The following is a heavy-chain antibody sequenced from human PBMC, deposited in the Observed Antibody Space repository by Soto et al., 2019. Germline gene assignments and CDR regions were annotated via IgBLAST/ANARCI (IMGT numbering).Heavy chain of an antibody. J-gene: IGHJ6*02. CDR1: GYTFTNYW. CDR2: IYPDDSDT. Sequence: DEQLVQSGAEVKKPGESLKISCKGSGYTFTNYWVAWVRQMPGKGLEWMGIIYPDDSDTRYSPSFQGQVTISADKSIDTAYRQWSSLKASDTAMYYRASRAGSSFYLQYGLDVWGQGTTVTVSS. CDR3: ASRAGSSFYLQYGLDV. V-gene: IGHV5-51*03. D-gene: IGHD2-2*01.